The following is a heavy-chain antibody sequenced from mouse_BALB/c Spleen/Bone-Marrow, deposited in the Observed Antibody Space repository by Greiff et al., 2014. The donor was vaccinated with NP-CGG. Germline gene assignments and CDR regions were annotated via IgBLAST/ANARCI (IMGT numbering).Heavy chain of an antibody. CDR3: AREDYRYGDWYFDV. J-gene: IGHJ1*01. Sequence: DLVKPGASVKLSCKASGYTFTSYWINWIKQRPGQGLEWIGRIAPGSGGKYYNEMFKDKATLTVDTSSSTAYIQLSSLSSEDSAVYFCAREDYRYGDWYFDVTRAGTSVPVPS. CDR1: GYTFTSYW. CDR2: IAPGSGGK. D-gene: IGHD2-14*01. V-gene: IGHV1S41*01.